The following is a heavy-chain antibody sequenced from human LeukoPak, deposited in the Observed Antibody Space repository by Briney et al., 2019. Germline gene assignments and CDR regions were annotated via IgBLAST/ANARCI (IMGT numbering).Heavy chain of an antibody. CDR1: GFTFSSYW. V-gene: IGHV3-74*01. CDR2: IKSDGST. J-gene: IGHJ1*01. D-gene: IGHD3-22*01. Sequence: GGSLRLSCAASGFTFSSYWMHWVRQAPGKGLVWVSRIKSDGSTNYADSVKGRFTISSDNAKNTVSLQMNSLRAEHTGVYYCARAPSEIGGYYPEYFRHWGQGTLVTVSS. CDR3: ARAPSEIGGYYPEYFRH.